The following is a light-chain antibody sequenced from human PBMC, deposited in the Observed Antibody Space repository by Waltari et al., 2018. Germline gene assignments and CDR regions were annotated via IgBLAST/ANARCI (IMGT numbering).Light chain of an antibody. Sequence: DIQMTQSPSTLSASVGDRVSITCRASQNIRNWLAWYQQKPGKVPKFLMYEASSLQTGVPSRFSGSGSGTEFTLTINSLQPDDFATYYCQQYSIYPHSFGQGTKVEIK. CDR1: QNIRNW. V-gene: IGKV1-5*03. J-gene: IGKJ2*03. CDR3: QQYSIYPHS. CDR2: EAS.